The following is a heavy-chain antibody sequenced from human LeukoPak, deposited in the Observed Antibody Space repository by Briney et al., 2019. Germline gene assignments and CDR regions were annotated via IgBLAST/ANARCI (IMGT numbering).Heavy chain of an antibody. V-gene: IGHV1-2*02. J-gene: IGHJ6*02. CDR2: INPNSGGT. CDR1: GYTFTGYY. Sequence: ASVKVSCKASGYTFTGYYMHWVRQAPGQGLEWMGWINPNSGGTNYAQKFQGRVTMTEDTSTDTAYMELSSLRSEDTAVYYCATGTTVYYYYGMDVWGQGTTVTVSS. CDR3: ATGTTVYYYYGMDV. D-gene: IGHD4-11*01.